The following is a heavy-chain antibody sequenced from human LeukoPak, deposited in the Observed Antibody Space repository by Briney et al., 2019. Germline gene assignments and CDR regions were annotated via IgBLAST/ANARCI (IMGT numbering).Heavy chain of an antibody. V-gene: IGHV1-8*01. CDR2: MNPNSGNT. CDR3: ARGRSSWVTLTAGYNKIHFDY. D-gene: IGHD5-24*01. Sequence: ASVKVSCKASGYTFTSYDINWVRQATGQGLEWMGWMNPNSGNTGYAQKFQGRVTMTRNTSISTAYMELSSLRSEDTAVYYCARGRSSWVTLTAGYNKIHFDYWGQGTLVTVSS. J-gene: IGHJ4*02. CDR1: GYTFTSYD.